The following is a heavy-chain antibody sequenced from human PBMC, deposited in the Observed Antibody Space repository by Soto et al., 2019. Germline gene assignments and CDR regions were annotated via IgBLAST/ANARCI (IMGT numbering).Heavy chain of an antibody. V-gene: IGHV4-4*07. Sequence: LSLNCAGSGGSISSYYWCWIRQTAGKGLEWIGRIYPSGNTIYNPSLKSRVTLSIDTSKNQLSLKMSSVTAADTAVYFCAGDEGDYYTGLDVWGQGTAVTVSS. CDR3: AGDEGDYYTGLDV. CDR2: IYPSGNT. J-gene: IGHJ6*02. D-gene: IGHD7-27*01. CDR1: GGSISSYY.